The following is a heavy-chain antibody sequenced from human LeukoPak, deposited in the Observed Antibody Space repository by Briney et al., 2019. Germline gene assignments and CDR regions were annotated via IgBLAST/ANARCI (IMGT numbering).Heavy chain of an antibody. CDR2: FDPEDGET. D-gene: IGHD2-15*01. Sequence: ASVKVSCKVSGYTLTELSMHWVRQAPGKGLEWMGGFDPEDGETIYAQKFQGRVTMTEDTSTDTAYMELSSLRSEDTAVYYCATQTPDCSGGSCYLGRRYGMDVWGKGTTVTVSS. V-gene: IGHV1-24*01. CDR3: ATQTPDCSGGSCYLGRRYGMDV. CDR1: GYTLTELS. J-gene: IGHJ6*04.